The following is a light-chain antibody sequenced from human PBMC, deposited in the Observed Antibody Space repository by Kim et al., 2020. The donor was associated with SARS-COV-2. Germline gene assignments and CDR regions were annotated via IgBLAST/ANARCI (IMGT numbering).Light chain of an antibody. CDR2: GKN. V-gene: IGLV3-19*01. Sequence: SSELTQDPAVSVALGQTVRITCQGDSLRSYYASWYQQKPGQAPVLVIYGKNNRPSGIPDRFSGSSSGNPASLTITGAQAEDEADYYCNSRDSRGNHRVFG. J-gene: IGLJ2*01. CDR1: SLRSYY. CDR3: NSRDSRGNHRV.